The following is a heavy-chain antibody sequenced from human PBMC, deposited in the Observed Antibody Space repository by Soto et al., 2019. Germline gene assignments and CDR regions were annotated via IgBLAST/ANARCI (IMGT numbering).Heavy chain of an antibody. CDR2: IDPSDSYT. J-gene: IGHJ3*02. CDR1: GYSFTSYW. V-gene: IGHV5-10-1*01. D-gene: IGHD2-2*01. Sequence: ESLKISCKGSGYSFTSYWISWVRQMPGKGLEWMGRIDPSDSYTNYGPSFQGHVTISADKSISTAYLQWSSLKASDTAMYYCHSGVVPAATDAFDIWGQGTMVTVSS. CDR3: HSGVVPAATDAFDI.